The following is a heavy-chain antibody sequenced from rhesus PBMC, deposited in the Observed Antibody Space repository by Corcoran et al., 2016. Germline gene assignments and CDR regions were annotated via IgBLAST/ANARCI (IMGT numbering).Heavy chain of an antibody. CDR2: INGGGGTT. CDR3: AKGGTGYYFDS. J-gene: IGHJ4*01. D-gene: IGHD3-3*01. V-gene: IGHV3S5*01. CDR1: GFTFSRYG. Sequence: EVQVVETGGALVQPGGSLNLSCAASGFTFSRYGMSWVRQAPGKGLEWVSAINGGGGTTYYADSGKGRFTISRDNSKNTLSLQMNSLRPEDTAVYYCAKGGTGYYFDSWGQGVLVTVSS.